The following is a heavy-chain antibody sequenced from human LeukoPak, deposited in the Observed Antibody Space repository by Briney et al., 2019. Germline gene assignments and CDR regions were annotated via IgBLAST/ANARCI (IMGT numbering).Heavy chain of an antibody. J-gene: IGHJ3*02. CDR3: ARDRSAKGGNLAFDI. CDR1: GGTFSSYA. Sequence: SVKVSCKASGGTFSSYAISWVRQAPGQGLEWMGGITPIFGTANYAQKFQGRVTITTDESTSTAYMELSSLRSEDTAVYYCARDRSAKGGNLAFDIWGQGTMVTVSS. CDR2: ITPIFGTA. V-gene: IGHV1-69*05. D-gene: IGHD4-23*01.